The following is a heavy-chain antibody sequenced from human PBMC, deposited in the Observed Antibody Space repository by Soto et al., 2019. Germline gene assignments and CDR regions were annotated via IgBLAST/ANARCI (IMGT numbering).Heavy chain of an antibody. Sequence: PGGSLRLSCAASGFTFTNYAMTWVRQAPGKGLEWVSAISGSGGSTYYADSVKGRFTISRDNSKNTLYLQMNSLRADDTAVYYCARETSLPYAFDIWGQGTMVTVSS. CDR1: GFTFTNYA. D-gene: IGHD1-26*01. V-gene: IGHV3-23*01. CDR2: ISGSGGST. J-gene: IGHJ3*02. CDR3: ARETSLPYAFDI.